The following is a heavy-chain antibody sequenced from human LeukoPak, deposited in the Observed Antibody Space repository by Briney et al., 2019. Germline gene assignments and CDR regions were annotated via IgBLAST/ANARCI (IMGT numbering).Heavy chain of an antibody. J-gene: IGHJ4*02. CDR3: AKDRAGLPYYFDY. D-gene: IGHD3/OR15-3a*01. CDR1: GYTFTGYY. CDR2: INPNSGGT. V-gene: IGHV1-2*02. Sequence: GASVKVSCKASGYTFTGYYMHWVRQAPGQGLEWMGWINPNSGGTNYAQKFQGRVTMTRDTSISTAYMELSRLRSDDTAVYYCAKDRAGLPYYFDYWGQGTLVTVSS.